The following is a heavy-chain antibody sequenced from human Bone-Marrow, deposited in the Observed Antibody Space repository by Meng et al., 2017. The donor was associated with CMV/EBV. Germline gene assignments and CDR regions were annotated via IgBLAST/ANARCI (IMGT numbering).Heavy chain of an antibody. CDR2: ISSSSSYI. CDR3: ARDRITMVRGVIIEIGHEFDY. Sequence: ETLSLTCAASGFTFSSYSMNWVRQAPGKGLEWVSSISSSSSYIYYADSVKGRFTISRDNAKNSLYLQMNSLRAEDTAVYYCARDRITMVRGVIIEIGHEFDYWGQGTLVTVSS. V-gene: IGHV3-21*01. CDR1: GFTFSSYS. D-gene: IGHD3-10*01. J-gene: IGHJ4*02.